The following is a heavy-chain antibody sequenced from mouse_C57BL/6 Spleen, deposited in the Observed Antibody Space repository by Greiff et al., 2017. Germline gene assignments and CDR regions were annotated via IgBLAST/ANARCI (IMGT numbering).Heavy chain of an antibody. V-gene: IGHV1-50*01. CDR1: GYTFTSYW. CDR3: VRERRGFAY. J-gene: IGHJ3*01. CDR2: LDPSASYT. Sequence: QVQLQQPGAELVKPGASVMLSCKASGYTFTSYWMQWVKQRPGQGLAWIGELDPSASYTNSNQKFKGKATLTVDTSSSAAYMQLSSLTSEDSAVYYCVRERRGFAYWGQGTLVTVAA.